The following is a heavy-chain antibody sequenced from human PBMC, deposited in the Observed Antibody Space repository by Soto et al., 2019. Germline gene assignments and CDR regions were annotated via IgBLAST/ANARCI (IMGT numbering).Heavy chain of an antibody. CDR2: ISHSGGT. D-gene: IGHD3-9*01. J-gene: IGHJ4*02. CDR1: GSAVSSSNW. V-gene: IGHV4-4*02. CDR3: ARQMRGPIPYFGWLSPVTS. Sequence: PSETLSLTCAVSGSAVSSSNWSSWVRQPPGKGLEWIGNISHSGGTNYNPPLKSRLTMSLDKSKNQFSMRLTSVTAADAAVYFCARQMRGPIPYFGWLSPVTSWGQGTQVTV.